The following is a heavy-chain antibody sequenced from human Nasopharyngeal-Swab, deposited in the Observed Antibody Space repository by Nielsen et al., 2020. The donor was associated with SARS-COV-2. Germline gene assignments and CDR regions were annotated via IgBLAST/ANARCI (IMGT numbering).Heavy chain of an antibody. CDR2: IYSGGST. Sequence: GGSLRLSCAASGFTVSSHYMSWVRQAPGKGLEWVSVIYSGGSTYYADSVKGRFTIPRDNSKNTLYLQMNSLRAEDTAVYYCAREWEVVVAATLRFYFDYWGQGTLVTVSS. D-gene: IGHD2-15*01. V-gene: IGHV3-66*01. CDR3: AREWEVVVAATLRFYFDY. J-gene: IGHJ4*02. CDR1: GFTVSSHY.